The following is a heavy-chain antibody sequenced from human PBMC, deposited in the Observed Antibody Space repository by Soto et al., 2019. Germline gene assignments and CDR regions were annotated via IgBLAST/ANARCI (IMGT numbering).Heavy chain of an antibody. J-gene: IGHJ4*02. Sequence: PSETLSLTCAVSGGSINSGGYSWSWIRQPPGKGLEWVGYLYHGGATYSNPSLKSRVSISVDWSKNQFSLKLNSVTAADTAVYYCDRDFTAMGLFDYWGPGILVTVSS. V-gene: IGHV4-30-2*01. D-gene: IGHD2-21*02. CDR1: GGSINSGGYS. CDR2: LYHGGAT. CDR3: DRDFTAMGLFDY.